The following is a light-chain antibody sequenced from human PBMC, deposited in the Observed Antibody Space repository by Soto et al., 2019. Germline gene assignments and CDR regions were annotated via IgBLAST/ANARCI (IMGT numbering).Light chain of an antibody. CDR2: DVS. V-gene: IGLV2-14*01. CDR1: SSDVGGYNY. J-gene: IGLJ1*01. CDR3: SSYRSSSTLYV. Sequence: QSALTQPASVSGSPGQSITISCTGTSSDVGGYNYVSWYQQHPGKAPKLMIYDVSNRPSGVSNRFSGSKSGSTASLTISGLQAEDEADYYCSSYRSSSTLYVFGTGTKVTVL.